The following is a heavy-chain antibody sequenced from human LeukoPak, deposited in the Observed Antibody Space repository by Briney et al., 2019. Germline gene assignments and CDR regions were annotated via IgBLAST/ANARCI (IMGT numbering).Heavy chain of an antibody. V-gene: IGHV3-7*05. CDR1: GFTLSNFW. Sequence: PGGSLRLSCAASGFTLSNFWMSWVRQPPGKGLEWVANIRQDGNEKYYVDSVKGRFTISRDKKNSLYLQMNSLRAEDTALYCCAKMVRGVTGYMDVWGQGTTVTVSS. D-gene: IGHD3-10*01. CDR2: IRQDGNEK. J-gene: IGHJ6*02. CDR3: AKMVRGVTGYMDV.